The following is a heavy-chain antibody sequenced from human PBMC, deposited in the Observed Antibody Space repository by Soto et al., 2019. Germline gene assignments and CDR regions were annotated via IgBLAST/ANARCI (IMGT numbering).Heavy chain of an antibody. CDR1: GGSLSSGGYS. D-gene: IGHD4-17*01. Sequence: QVQLQESGPGLVKPSQTLSLTCTVSGGSLSSGGYSWSWIRQHPGKRLEWIGYIYYSGSAYYNPSLKSRVTISVDTSKNQFSLKLSSVTAADTAVYYCARSYGDYGYNWFDPWGQGTLVTVSS. CDR2: IYYSGSA. J-gene: IGHJ5*02. CDR3: ARSYGDYGYNWFDP. V-gene: IGHV4-31*03.